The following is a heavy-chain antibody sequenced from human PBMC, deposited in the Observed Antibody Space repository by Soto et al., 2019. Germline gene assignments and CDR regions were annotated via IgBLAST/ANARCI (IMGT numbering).Heavy chain of an antibody. CDR3: ARIRQLLFVS. CDR2: IGGTGNTT. D-gene: IGHD2-2*01. V-gene: IGHV3-23*01. Sequence: VHLSESGGALVQPGGSLRLSCAASGFTFRVYAMSWFRQAPGGGLEWVSAIGGTGNTTYYADSVKGRFTIARDNSRDTLYLQMTGLRVEDTAVYYCARIRQLLFVSWGQGTLVSVSS. CDR1: GFTFRVYA. J-gene: IGHJ4*02.